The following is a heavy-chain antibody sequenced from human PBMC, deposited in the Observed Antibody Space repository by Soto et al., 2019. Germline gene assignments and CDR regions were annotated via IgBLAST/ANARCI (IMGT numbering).Heavy chain of an antibody. D-gene: IGHD1-7*01. V-gene: IGHV4-34*01. CDR2: INHRGSS. J-gene: IGHJ6*02. CDR3: ARSDNRNSLYGVDV. Sequence: PSETLSLTCAVYGGSFSGYYWNWIRQPPGKGLEWIGEINHRGSSDYNPSLKSRVTISIDASKNHVTLELTSVTAADTAVYYCARSDNRNSLYGVDVWGQGTAVTVSS. CDR1: GGSFSGYY.